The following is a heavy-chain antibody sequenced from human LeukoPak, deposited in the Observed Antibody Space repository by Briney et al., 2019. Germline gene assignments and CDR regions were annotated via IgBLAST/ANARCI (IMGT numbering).Heavy chain of an antibody. V-gene: IGHV4-34*01. J-gene: IGHJ4*02. CDR1: GGPFSGYY. Sequence: SETLSLICSVYGGPFSGYYGRWMRQPPGKGLEWIGEINQSGSTHYNPSLKSRVTIAVDTSKNQFSLKLSSVTAADTAVYYCARGVGIPLWLRRGHFDYWGQGTLVTVSS. CDR2: INQSGST. CDR3: ARGVGIPLWLRRGHFDY. D-gene: IGHD5-18*01.